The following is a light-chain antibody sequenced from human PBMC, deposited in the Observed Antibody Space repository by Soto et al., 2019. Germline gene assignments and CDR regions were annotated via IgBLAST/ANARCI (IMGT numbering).Light chain of an antibody. V-gene: IGKV3-15*01. CDR1: QSVSSY. CDR3: QQYRNWPPWT. CDR2: GAS. Sequence: EIVLTQSPATLSLSPGERATLSCRASQSVSSYLAWYQQKPGQAPRLLIYGASTRATGIPDRFSGSGSGTEFTLTIGRLQSEDFAVYYCQQYRNWPPWTFGPGTKVDIK. J-gene: IGKJ1*01.